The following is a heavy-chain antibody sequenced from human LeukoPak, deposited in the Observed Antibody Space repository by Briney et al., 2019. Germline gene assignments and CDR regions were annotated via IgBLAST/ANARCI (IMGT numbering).Heavy chain of an antibody. Sequence: GGSLRLSCAASGFTFSSYAMNWVRQAPGKGLEWVSVISGSGGSLYYSDSVRGRFTISRDNSKNTLYLQMNSLRAEDTAVYYCAKVAHYYGSGSYYEYYFDYWGQGTLVTVSS. V-gene: IGHV3-23*01. CDR2: ISGSGGSL. CDR1: GFTFSSYA. CDR3: AKVAHYYGSGSYYEYYFDY. J-gene: IGHJ4*02. D-gene: IGHD3-10*01.